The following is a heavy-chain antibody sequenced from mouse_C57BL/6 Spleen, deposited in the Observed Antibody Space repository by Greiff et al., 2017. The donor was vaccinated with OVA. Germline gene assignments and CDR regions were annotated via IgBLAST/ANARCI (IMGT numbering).Heavy chain of an antibody. V-gene: IGHV1-52*01. CDR1: GYTFTSYW. CDR2: IDPSDSET. CDR3: ARFFYDGYPYYFDY. D-gene: IGHD2-3*01. J-gene: IGHJ2*01. Sequence: QVQLQQPGAELVRPGSSVKLSCKASGYTFTSYWMHWVKQRPIQGLEWIGNIDPSDSETHYNQKFKDKATLTVDKSSSTAYMQLSSLTSEDSAVYYCARFFYDGYPYYFDYRGQRTTLTGSS.